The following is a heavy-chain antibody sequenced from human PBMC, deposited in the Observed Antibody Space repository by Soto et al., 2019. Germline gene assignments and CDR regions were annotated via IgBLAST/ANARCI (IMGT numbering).Heavy chain of an antibody. CDR3: ARGYYYGSGRPTPGGMDV. CDR2: ISTYTGNT. Sequence: QVHLVQSGAEVKKPGASVKVSCKASGYTFTNYDINWVRQAPGQGLEWMGWISTYTGNTNYAQKLQGRVTMTTDTSPSTAYMELRSLRSDDTAVYYCARGYYYGSGRPTPGGMDVWGQGNTVTVSS. J-gene: IGHJ6*01. CDR1: GYTFTNYD. D-gene: IGHD3-10*01. V-gene: IGHV1-18*01.